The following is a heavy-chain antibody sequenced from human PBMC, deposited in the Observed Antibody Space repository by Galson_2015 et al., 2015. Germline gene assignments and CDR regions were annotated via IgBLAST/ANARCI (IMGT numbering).Heavy chain of an antibody. Sequence: SLRLSCAASGFTLSSYWMTWVRQAPGKGLEWVANIKEDGSAKYYVDSVKGRFTISRDNAGNSLYLQMNSLRVEDTAVYYCARDLGWLQFDSWGQGTLVTVSS. D-gene: IGHD5-24*01. CDR3: ARDLGWLQFDS. J-gene: IGHJ4*02. V-gene: IGHV3-7*03. CDR2: IKEDGSAK. CDR1: GFTLSSYW.